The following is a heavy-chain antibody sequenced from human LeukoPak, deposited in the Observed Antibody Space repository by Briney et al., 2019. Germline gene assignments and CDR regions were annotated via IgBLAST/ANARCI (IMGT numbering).Heavy chain of an antibody. Sequence: GGSLRLSCAASGFTFSSYAMHWVRQAPGKGLEWVAVISYDGSNKYYADSVKGRFTISRDNSKNPLYLQMNSLRAEDTAVYYCARGGLGSSWNYYFDYWGQGTLVTVSS. CDR1: GFTFSSYA. D-gene: IGHD6-13*01. V-gene: IGHV3-30-3*01. CDR2: ISYDGSNK. J-gene: IGHJ4*02. CDR3: ARGGLGSSWNYYFDY.